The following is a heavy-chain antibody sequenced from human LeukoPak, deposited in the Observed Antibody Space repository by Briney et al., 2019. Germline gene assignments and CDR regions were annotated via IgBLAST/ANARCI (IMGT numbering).Heavy chain of an antibody. D-gene: IGHD6-13*01. CDR2: VSKSGSI. Sequence: SDTLSLMCTVSADFICSSSYYWAWIREPPGKWLEWIVMVSKSGSIYHNPSLKSRVTISVDTSKNQFSLKLSSVTAAHTAVYYCARHGSSSLYVPNAFDMWGQGTMVTVSS. J-gene: IGHJ3*02. V-gene: IGHV4-39*01. CDR1: ADFICSSSYY. CDR3: ARHGSSSLYVPNAFDM.